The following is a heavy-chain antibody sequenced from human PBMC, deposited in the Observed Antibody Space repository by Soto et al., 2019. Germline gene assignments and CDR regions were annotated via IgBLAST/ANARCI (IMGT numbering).Heavy chain of an antibody. Sequence: ASVKVSCKASGYTFTSYGISWVRQAPGQGLEWMGWISAYNGNTNYAQKLQGRVTMTTDTSTSTAYMELRSLRSDDTAVYYCARVSGIYCSGGSCYSGYDYYYYYYYMDVWGKGTTVTVSS. V-gene: IGHV1-18*01. CDR3: ARVSGIYCSGGSCYSGYDYYYYYYYMDV. CDR1: GYTFTSYG. CDR2: ISAYNGNT. D-gene: IGHD2-15*01. J-gene: IGHJ6*03.